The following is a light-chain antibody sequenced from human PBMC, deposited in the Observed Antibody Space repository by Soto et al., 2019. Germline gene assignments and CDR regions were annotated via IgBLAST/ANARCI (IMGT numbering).Light chain of an antibody. Sequence: QAVLTQPPSASGTPGQRVTISCSGSSSNIGSNYVYWYQQLPGTAPKLLIYRNNQRPSGVPDRFSGSKSGTSASLAISGLRSDDEADYYCAAWDDSLSGRVFGGWTKVTVL. CDR2: RNN. CDR1: SSNIGSNY. J-gene: IGLJ3*02. CDR3: AAWDDSLSGRV. V-gene: IGLV1-47*01.